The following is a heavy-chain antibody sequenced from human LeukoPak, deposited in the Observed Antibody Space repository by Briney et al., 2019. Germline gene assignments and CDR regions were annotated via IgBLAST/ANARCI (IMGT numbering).Heavy chain of an antibody. V-gene: IGHV3-11*01. CDR2: ISSSGSTI. Sequence: GGSLRLSCAASGFTFSDNYMSWIRQAPGKGLEWVSYISSSGSTIYYADSVKGRFTISRDNAKNSLYLQMNSLRAEDTAVCYCARTEYSSGWYGPDYYYAMDVWGQGTTVTVSS. CDR3: ARTEYSSGWYGPDYYYAMDV. D-gene: IGHD6-19*01. CDR1: GFTFSDNY. J-gene: IGHJ6*02.